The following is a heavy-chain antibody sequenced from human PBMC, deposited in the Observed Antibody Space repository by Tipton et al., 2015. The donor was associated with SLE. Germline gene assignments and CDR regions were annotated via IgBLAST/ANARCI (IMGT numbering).Heavy chain of an antibody. D-gene: IGHD6-6*01. CDR2: IYYSGST. V-gene: IGHV4-59*11. Sequence: TLSLTCTVSGGSISSHYWSWIRQPPGKGLEWIGYIYYSGSTNYNPSLKSRVTISVDTSKNQFSLKLSSVTAADTAVYYCARDLGSSSDAFDIWGQGTMVTVSS. J-gene: IGHJ3*02. CDR1: GGSISSHY. CDR3: ARDLGSSSDAFDI.